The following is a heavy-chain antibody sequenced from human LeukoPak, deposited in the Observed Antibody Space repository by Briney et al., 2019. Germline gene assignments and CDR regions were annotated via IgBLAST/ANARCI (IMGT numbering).Heavy chain of an antibody. V-gene: IGHV3-7*01. J-gene: IGHJ4*02. Sequence: LPGGSLRLSCAASGFTFSSYWMSWVRQAPGKGLEWVANIKQDGSEKYYVDSVKGRFTISRDNAKNSLYLQMNSLRAEDTAVYYCARPMYNWNVACDYWGQGTLVTVSS. CDR2: IKQDGSEK. CDR3: ARPMYNWNVACDY. CDR1: GFTFSSYW. D-gene: IGHD1-1*01.